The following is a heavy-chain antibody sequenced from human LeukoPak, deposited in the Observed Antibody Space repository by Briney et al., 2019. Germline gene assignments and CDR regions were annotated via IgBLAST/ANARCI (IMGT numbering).Heavy chain of an antibody. CDR3: APSIAAPYSWFDP. V-gene: IGHV3-23*01. CDR2: ISGSGGST. J-gene: IGHJ5*02. CDR1: GFTFSSYA. D-gene: IGHD6-6*01. Sequence: TGGSLRLSCAASGFTFSSYAMSWVRQAPGKGLEWVSAISGSGGSTYYADSVKGRFTISRDNSKNTLYLQMNSLRAEDTAVYYCAPSIAAPYSWFDPWGQGTLVTVSS.